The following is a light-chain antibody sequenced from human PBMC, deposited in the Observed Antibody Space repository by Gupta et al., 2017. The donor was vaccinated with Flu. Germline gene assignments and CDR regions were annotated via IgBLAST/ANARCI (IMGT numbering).Light chain of an antibody. CDR3: QQRVNTPIT. CDR1: QNIRNY. CDR2: AAS. V-gene: IGKV1-39*01. J-gene: IGKJ4*01. Sequence: DIQMTQSPSSLSASVGDKVTITCRASQNIRNYLNWYQQKPGRAPKLLIYAASTLQSGVSSRFSGGGSGTEFTLTVNDRQPDDFATYFCQQRVNTPITFGGGTKVDI.